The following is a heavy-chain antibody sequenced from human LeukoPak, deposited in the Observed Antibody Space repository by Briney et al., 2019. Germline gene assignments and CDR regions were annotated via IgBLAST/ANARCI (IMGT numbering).Heavy chain of an antibody. CDR1: GGTFSSYT. CDR3: ARTTTVTREYFQH. J-gene: IGHJ1*01. D-gene: IGHD4-11*01. CDR2: IIPILGIA. Sequence: SVKVSCKASGGTFSSYTISWVRQAPGQGLEWMGRIIPILGIANYAQKFQGRVTITADKSTSTAYMELSSLRSEDTAVYYCARTTTVTREYFQHWGQGTLVAVSS. V-gene: IGHV1-69*02.